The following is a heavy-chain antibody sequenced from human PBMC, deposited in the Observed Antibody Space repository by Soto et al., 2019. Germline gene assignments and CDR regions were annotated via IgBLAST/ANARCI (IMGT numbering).Heavy chain of an antibody. Sequence: ASLKVSCKASGYTFTGYYMHWVRQSPVQGLEWMGWINPNSGGTNYAQKFQGRVTMTRDTSISTAYMELSRLRSDDTAVYYCAREYGGTYYYDSQYFDYWGQGTLVTVSS. CDR1: GYTFTGYY. V-gene: IGHV1-2*02. J-gene: IGHJ4*02. D-gene: IGHD3-22*01. CDR3: AREYGGTYYYDSQYFDY. CDR2: INPNSGGT.